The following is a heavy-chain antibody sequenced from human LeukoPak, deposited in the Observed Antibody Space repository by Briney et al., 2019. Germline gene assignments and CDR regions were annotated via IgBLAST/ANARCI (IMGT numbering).Heavy chain of an antibody. CDR3: ATRLR. J-gene: IGHJ4*02. CDR1: GGSFSNYY. V-gene: IGHV4-34*01. Sequence: SEXXSLTCAVYGGSFSNYYWSWLRQPPGKGMEWIGEINHSGGTNYNPSLTSRDTISVDTNKNKFSLKLSSVTAADTAVYYCATRLRWGQGTLVTVSS. CDR2: INHSGGT.